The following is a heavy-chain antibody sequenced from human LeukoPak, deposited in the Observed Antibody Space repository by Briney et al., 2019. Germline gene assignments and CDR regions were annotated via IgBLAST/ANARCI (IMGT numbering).Heavy chain of an antibody. V-gene: IGHV3-30*02. CDR1: GFTFSSYG. Sequence: PGGSLRLSCAASGFTFSSYGMHWVRQAPGKGLEWVAFIRYDGSNKYYADSVKGRLTISRDNSKNTLYLQMNSLRAEDTAVYYCAKGLTAYCGGDCYSVDYWGQGTLVTVSS. CDR3: AKGLTAYCGGDCYSVDY. D-gene: IGHD2-21*02. J-gene: IGHJ4*02. CDR2: IRYDGSNK.